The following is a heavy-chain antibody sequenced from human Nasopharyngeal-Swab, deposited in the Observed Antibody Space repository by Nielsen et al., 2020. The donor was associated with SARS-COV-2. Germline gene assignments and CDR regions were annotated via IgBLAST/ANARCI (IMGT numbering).Heavy chain of an antibody. J-gene: IGHJ6*03. CDR3: ARDESRVTIFGVITTPKYYYYYMDV. CDR1: GFTFSSYW. V-gene: IGHV3-7*03. CDR2: IKQDGSEK. D-gene: IGHD3-3*01. Sequence: GGSLRPSCAASGFTFSSYWMSWVRQAPGKGLEWVANIKQDGSEKYYVDSVKGRFTISRDNAKNSLYLQMNSLRAEDTAVYYCARDESRVTIFGVITTPKYYYYYMDVWGKGTTVTVSS.